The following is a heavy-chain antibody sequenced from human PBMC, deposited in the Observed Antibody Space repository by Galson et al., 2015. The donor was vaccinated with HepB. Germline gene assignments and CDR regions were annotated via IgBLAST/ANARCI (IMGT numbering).Heavy chain of an antibody. CDR3: AREGLGPGYFDY. CDR2: IIPILGIA. CDR1: GGTFSSYA. J-gene: IGHJ4*02. Sequence: SVKVSCKASGGTFSSYAIGWVRQAPGQGLEWMGRIIPILGIANYAQKFQGRVTITADKSTSTAYMELSSLRSEDTAVYYCAREGLGPGYFDYWGQGTLVTVSS. V-gene: IGHV1-69*04. D-gene: IGHD3-10*01.